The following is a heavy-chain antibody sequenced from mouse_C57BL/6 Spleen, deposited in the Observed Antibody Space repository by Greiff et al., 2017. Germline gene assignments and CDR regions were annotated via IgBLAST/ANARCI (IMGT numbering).Heavy chain of an antibody. D-gene: IGHD4-1*01. V-gene: IGHV1-81*01. CDR1: GYTFTSYG. Sequence: VQLVESGAELARPGASVKLSCKASGYTFTSYGISWVKQRTGQGLEWIGEIYPRSGNTYYNEKFKGKATLTADKSSSTAYMELRSLTSEDSAVYFCARGGGTDYAMDYWGQGTSVTVSS. CDR2: IYPRSGNT. J-gene: IGHJ4*01. CDR3: ARGGGTDYAMDY.